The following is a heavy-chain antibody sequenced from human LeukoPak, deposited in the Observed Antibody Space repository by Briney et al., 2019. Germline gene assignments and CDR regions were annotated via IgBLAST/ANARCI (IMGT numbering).Heavy chain of an antibody. Sequence: PGGSLRLSCAASGFTFSSYWMHWVRQAPGKGLVWVSRINSDGSSTSYADSVKGRFTISRDDAKNTLYLQMNSLRAEDTAVYYCARDQHGDYVFDYWGQGTLVTVSS. CDR1: GFTFSSYW. V-gene: IGHV3-74*01. D-gene: IGHD4-17*01. CDR2: INSDGSST. CDR3: ARDQHGDYVFDY. J-gene: IGHJ4*02.